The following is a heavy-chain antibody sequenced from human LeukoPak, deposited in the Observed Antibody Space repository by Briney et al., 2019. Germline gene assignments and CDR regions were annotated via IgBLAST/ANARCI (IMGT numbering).Heavy chain of an antibody. V-gene: IGHV4-59*01. Sequence: SETLSLTCTVSDDSITMYYWTWIRQPPGKGLEWIGYIYYSGSTNYNPSLKSRVTISVDTSKNQFSLKLSSVTAADTAVYYCARDIGVLWFGVPGWFDPWGQGTLVTVSS. CDR3: ARDIGVLWFGVPGWFDP. D-gene: IGHD3-10*01. CDR2: IYYSGST. CDR1: DDSITMYY. J-gene: IGHJ5*02.